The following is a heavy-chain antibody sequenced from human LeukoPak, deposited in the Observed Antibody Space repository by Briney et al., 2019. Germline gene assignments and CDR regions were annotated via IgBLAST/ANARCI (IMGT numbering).Heavy chain of an antibody. D-gene: IGHD5-18*01. CDR2: IYYSGST. CDR1: GGSISSGGYY. V-gene: IGHV4-31*03. J-gene: IGHJ4*02. Sequence: SETLSLTCTVSGGSISSGGYYWSWIRQPPGKGLEWIGYIYYSGSTYYNPSLKSRVTISVDTSKNQFSLKLSSVTAADTAVYYCARGRYRIPFDYWGQGTLVTVSS. CDR3: ARGRYRIPFDY.